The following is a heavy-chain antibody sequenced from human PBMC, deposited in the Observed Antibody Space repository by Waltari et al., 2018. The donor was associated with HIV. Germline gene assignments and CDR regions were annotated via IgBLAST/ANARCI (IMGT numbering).Heavy chain of an antibody. Sequence: QVQLVQSGAEVKKPGSSVKVSCQASGGTFRSTAISWVRQAPGQGLEWMGGLIPIFGTATYIQSFQGILTITADESTNTAYMELTRLTSEDTAVYFCAGRERPSFGDMDVWGQGTTVIVSS. D-gene: IGHD1-26*01. V-gene: IGHV1-69*12. CDR1: GGTFRSTA. J-gene: IGHJ6*02. CDR2: LIPIFGTA. CDR3: AGRERPSFGDMDV.